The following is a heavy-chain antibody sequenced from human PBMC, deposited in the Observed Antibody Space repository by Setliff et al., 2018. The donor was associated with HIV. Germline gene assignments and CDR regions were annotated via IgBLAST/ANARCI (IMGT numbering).Heavy chain of an antibody. J-gene: IGHJ4*02. Sequence: PSETLSLTCTVSGGSISSYYWSWIRQPAGKGLEWIGHIYISGSTNYNPSFNSRVTMSVDTSKNQFSLRLTSVTAADMAVYYCAAVAGSSLDFWGQGTLVTVSS. CDR3: AAVAGSSLDF. CDR2: IYISGST. V-gene: IGHV4-4*07. D-gene: IGHD1-26*01. CDR1: GGSISSYY.